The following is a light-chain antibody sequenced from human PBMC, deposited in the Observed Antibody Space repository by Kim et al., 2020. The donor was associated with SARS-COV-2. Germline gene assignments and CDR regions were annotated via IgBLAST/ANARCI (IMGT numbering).Light chain of an antibody. CDR1: SSDVGGYQY. J-gene: IGLJ1*01. CDR3: SSYTNIVTPKYV. V-gene: IGLV2-14*03. Sequence: SITISCTGDSSDVGGYQYVSWYQQHPGKAPKLIISDVHFRPSGVSNRFSGSQSGNTASLIISGLQTEDEADYYCSSYTNIVTPKYVFGTGTKVTVL. CDR2: DVH.